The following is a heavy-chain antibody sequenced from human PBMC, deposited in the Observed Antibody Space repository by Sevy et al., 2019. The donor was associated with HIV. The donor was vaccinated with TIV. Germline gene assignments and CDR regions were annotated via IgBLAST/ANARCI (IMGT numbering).Heavy chain of an antibody. V-gene: IGHV3-49*03. D-gene: IGHD6-25*01. Sequence: GGSLRLSCTASGFAFGDYGLSWFRQAPGKGLEWLGFIRSKAYGGTTEYAASVKGRFTISRDDSKSIAYLQMNSLKIADTAVYYCTKDSATSHYYYYYMDVWGKGTTVTV. CDR2: IRSKAYGGTT. CDR1: GFAFGDYG. CDR3: TKDSATSHYYYYYMDV. J-gene: IGHJ6*03.